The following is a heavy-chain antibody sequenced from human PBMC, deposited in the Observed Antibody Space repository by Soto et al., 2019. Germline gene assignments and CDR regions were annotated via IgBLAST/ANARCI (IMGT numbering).Heavy chain of an antibody. Sequence: GGSLRLSCVGSGFVFKDFAINWVRQPPGKGLEWVSVIRGTGLNTYYAASVKGRFNISRDNSKNTVYLQMDSLKVEDTAVYYCAKRASPANIDNWFDPWGPGTQVTVSS. CDR2: IRGTGLNT. J-gene: IGHJ5*02. V-gene: IGHV3-23*01. CDR3: AKRASPANIDNWFDP. CDR1: GFVFKDFA.